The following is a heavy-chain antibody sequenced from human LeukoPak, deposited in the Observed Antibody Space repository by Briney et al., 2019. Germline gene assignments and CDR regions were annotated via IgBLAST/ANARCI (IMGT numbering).Heavy chain of an antibody. J-gene: IGHJ4*02. Sequence: PSETLSLTCIVSGGSISSSGHYWGWIRQPPGKGLEWIGTIYYSGITYYNPSLKSRVTISVDTSKNQFSLRLSSVTAADTAVYYCARGDIAAAGTGPFDYWGQGALVTVSS. CDR1: GGSISSSGHY. CDR2: IYYSGIT. V-gene: IGHV4-39*01. D-gene: IGHD6-13*01. CDR3: ARGDIAAAGTGPFDY.